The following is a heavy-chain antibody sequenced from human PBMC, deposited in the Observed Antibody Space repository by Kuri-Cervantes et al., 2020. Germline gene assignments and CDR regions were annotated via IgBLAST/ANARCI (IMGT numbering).Heavy chain of an antibody. V-gene: IGHV1-2*02. CDR2: INPNSGGT. D-gene: IGHD7-27*01. J-gene: IGHJ4*02. CDR3: ARGLGKTGDDY. CDR1: GYTFTGYY. Sequence: ASVKVSCKASGYTFTGYYMHWVRQAPGQGLEWMGWINPNSGGTYYAQKFQGRVTMTRDTSISTAYVELSRLTFEDTAVYYCARGLGKTGDDYWGQGTLVTVSS.